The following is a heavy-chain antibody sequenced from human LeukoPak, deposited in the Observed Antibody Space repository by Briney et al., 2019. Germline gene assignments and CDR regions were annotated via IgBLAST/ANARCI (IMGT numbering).Heavy chain of an antibody. J-gene: IGHJ4*02. Sequence: GGSLRLSCAASGFTFSSYGMHWVRQAPGKGLEWVAVISYDGSNKYYADSVKGRFTISRDNSKNTLYLQMNSLRAEDTAVYYCAKDLGGDIVVVPAAMDYWGQGTLVTVSS. V-gene: IGHV3-30*18. CDR3: AKDLGGDIVVVPAAMDY. D-gene: IGHD2-2*01. CDR1: GFTFSSYG. CDR2: ISYDGSNK.